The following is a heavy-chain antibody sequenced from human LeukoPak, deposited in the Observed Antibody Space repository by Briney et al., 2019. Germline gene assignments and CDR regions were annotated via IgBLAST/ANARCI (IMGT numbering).Heavy chain of an antibody. CDR2: INPSGGST. J-gene: IGHJ4*02. D-gene: IGHD3-22*01. CDR3: ASGSYYYDSRGYFDY. V-gene: IGHV1-46*01. CDR1: GYTFTSYY. Sequence: ASVKVSCKASGYTFTSYYMHWVRQAPGQGLEWMGKINPSGGSTSYAQRFQGRVTMTRDMSPSTVYMELSSLRSEDTAVHYCASGSYYYDSRGYFDYWGQGTLVTVSS.